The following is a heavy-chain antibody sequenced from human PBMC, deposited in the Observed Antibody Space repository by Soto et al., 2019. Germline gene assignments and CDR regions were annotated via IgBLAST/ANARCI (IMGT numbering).Heavy chain of an antibody. CDR3: ARGVKYSSGWYTY. D-gene: IGHD6-19*01. Sequence: GGSLRVSCAASGFTFSDYYMSWIRQAPGKGLEWVSYISNSGSYIHYADSVKGRFTISRDNAKNSLYLQMDSLRADDTAVYYCARGVKYSSGWYTYWGQGTLVTVSS. V-gene: IGHV3-11*01. J-gene: IGHJ4*02. CDR1: GFTFSDYY. CDR2: ISNSGSYI.